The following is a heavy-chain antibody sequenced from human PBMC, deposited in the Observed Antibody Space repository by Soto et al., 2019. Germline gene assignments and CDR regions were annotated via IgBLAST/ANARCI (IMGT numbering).Heavy chain of an antibody. Sequence: QVQLIQSGAEVKKPGASVKVSCKASGYTFTNYFIHWVRQAPGQGLEWMGWINPNSGDTNYAPKFQGRVTMTTDTSISTAYMELSRLRSDDTAVCYCARATGVRGVPSYGMDVWGQGTTVTVSS. CDR1: GYTFTNYF. CDR3: ARATGVRGVPSYGMDV. CDR2: INPNSGDT. J-gene: IGHJ6*02. V-gene: IGHV1-2*02. D-gene: IGHD3-10*01.